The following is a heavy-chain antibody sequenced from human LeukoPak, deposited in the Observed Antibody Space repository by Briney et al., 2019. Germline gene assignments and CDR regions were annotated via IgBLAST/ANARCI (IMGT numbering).Heavy chain of an antibody. CDR3: ARHIQVYYYDSSGSVFDP. V-gene: IGHV4-61*02. Sequence: PSETLSLTCTVSGDSISSGDYYWSWIRQPAGKGLEWIGRISSSGSTNYNPSLKSRVTISVDTSKNQFSLKLSSVTAADTAVYYCARHIQVYYYDSSGSVFDPWGQGTLVTVSS. J-gene: IGHJ5*02. CDR2: ISSSGST. CDR1: GDSISSGDYY. D-gene: IGHD3-22*01.